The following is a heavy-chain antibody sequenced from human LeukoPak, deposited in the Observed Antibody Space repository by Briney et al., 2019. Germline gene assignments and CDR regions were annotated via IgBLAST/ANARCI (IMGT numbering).Heavy chain of an antibody. CDR3: ASSSGTIEVFDI. CDR2: INPNSGGT. Sequence: ASVKASCKASGYTFTGYYMHWVRQAPGQGLEWMGWINPNSGGTNYAQKFQGRVTMTRDTSISTAYMELSRLRSDDTAVYYCASSSGTIEVFDIWGQGTMVTVSS. V-gene: IGHV1-2*02. J-gene: IGHJ3*02. CDR1: GYTFTGYY. D-gene: IGHD1-26*01.